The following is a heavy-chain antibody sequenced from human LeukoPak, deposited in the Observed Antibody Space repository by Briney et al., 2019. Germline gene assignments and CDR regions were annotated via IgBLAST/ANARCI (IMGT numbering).Heavy chain of an antibody. V-gene: IGHV3-23*01. D-gene: IGHD2-21*01. CDR3: ARVAYCGGDCYWGPFDY. CDR2: ISGSGGST. J-gene: IGHJ4*02. Sequence: GGSLRLSCAASGFTFSSYAMSWVRQAPGKGLEWVSAISGSGGSTYYADSVKGRFTISRDNSKNTLYLQMNSLRAEDTAVYYCARVAYCGGDCYWGPFDYWGQGTLVTVSS. CDR1: GFTFSSYA.